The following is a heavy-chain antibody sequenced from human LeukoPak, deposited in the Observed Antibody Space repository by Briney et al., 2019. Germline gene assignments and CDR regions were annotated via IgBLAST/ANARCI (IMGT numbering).Heavy chain of an antibody. J-gene: IGHJ4*02. V-gene: IGHV1-2*02. CDR2: INPNSGGT. Sequence: GASVNVSCKASGYTFTGYYMHWVRQAPGQGLEWMGWINPNSGGTNYAQKFQGRVTMTRDTSISTAYMELSRLRSDDTAVYYCASLDSGSYGEFDYWGQGTLVTVSS. D-gene: IGHD1-26*01. CDR1: GYTFTGYY. CDR3: ASLDSGSYGEFDY.